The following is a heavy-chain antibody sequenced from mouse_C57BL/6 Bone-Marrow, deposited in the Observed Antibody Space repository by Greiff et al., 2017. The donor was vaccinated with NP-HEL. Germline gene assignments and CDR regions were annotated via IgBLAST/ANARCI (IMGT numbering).Heavy chain of an antibody. V-gene: IGHV1-59*01. CDR1: GYTFTSYW. CDR3: ARSPNFFWFAH. CDR2: IDPSDSYT. Sequence: QVQLQQPGAELVRPGTSVKLSCKASGYTFTSYWMHWVKQRPGQGLEWIGVIDPSDSYTNYNQKFKGKATLTVDTSSSTAYMQLSSLTSEDSAVYYCARSPNFFWFAHWRQATLVTYSA. D-gene: IGHD4-1*01. J-gene: IGHJ3*01.